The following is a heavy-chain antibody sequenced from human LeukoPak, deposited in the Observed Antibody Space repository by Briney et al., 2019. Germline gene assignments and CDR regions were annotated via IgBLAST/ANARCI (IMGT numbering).Heavy chain of an antibody. D-gene: IGHD1-20*01. CDR2: IYSSGST. CDR3: ARGYNWVSPTRKFYYMDV. J-gene: IGHJ6*03. V-gene: IGHV4-4*07. CDR1: GGSISSYY. Sequence: PSETLSLTCTVSGGSISSYYWSWIQQPAGKGLEWIGRIYSSGSTNYHPSLKSRVTMSVATSKNQFPLKLSSVTAADTAVYYCARGYNWVSPTRKFYYMDVWGKGTTVTVPS.